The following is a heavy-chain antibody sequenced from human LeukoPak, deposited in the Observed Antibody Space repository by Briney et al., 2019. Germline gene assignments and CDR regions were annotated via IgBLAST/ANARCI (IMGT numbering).Heavy chain of an antibody. CDR1: GFTFSSYA. CDR2: ISYDGSNK. CDR3: ARERED. J-gene: IGHJ4*02. Sequence: GGSLRLSCAASGFTFSSYAMSWVRQAPGKGLEWVAVISYDGSNKYYADSVKGRFTISRDNSKNTLYLQMNSLRAEDTAVYYCAREREDWGQGTLVTVSS. V-gene: IGHV3-30-3*01.